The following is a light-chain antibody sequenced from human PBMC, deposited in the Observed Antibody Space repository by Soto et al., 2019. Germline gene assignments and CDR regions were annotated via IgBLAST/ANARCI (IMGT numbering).Light chain of an antibody. Sequence: QSALTQPASVSGSPGQSITISCTGTSSDVGGYDFVSWYQHHPGKAPRLIIYQVTNRPSGVSDRFSGSKSGNTASLTISGLQAEDEADYYCCSLTTSHTYVFGSGTKLTVL. V-gene: IGLV2-14*01. J-gene: IGLJ1*01. CDR1: SSDVGGYDF. CDR2: QVT. CDR3: CSLTTSHTYV.